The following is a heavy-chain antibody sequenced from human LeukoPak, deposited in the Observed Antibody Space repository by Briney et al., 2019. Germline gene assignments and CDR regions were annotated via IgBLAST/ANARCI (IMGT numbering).Heavy chain of an antibody. CDR1: GFTFSSYA. V-gene: IGHV3-23*01. J-gene: IGHJ5*02. D-gene: IGHD4-11*01. CDR3: SKRVTTSYNWFDP. Sequence: GGSLRLSCAASGFTFSSYAMSWVRQAPGKGLEWVSIIGGSGDTTYYADSVKGRFTISGDNSKNTLYLQMNSLRAEDTAVYYCSKRVTTSYNWFDPWGQGTLVTVSS. CDR2: IGGSGDTT.